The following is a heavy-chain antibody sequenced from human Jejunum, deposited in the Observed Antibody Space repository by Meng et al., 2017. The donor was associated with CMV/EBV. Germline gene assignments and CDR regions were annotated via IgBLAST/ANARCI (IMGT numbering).Heavy chain of an antibody. D-gene: IGHD3-3*01. V-gene: IGHV3-53*05. J-gene: IGHJ6*02. CDR2: IYSGGGI. CDR1: GFTLSRFG. CDR3: AIDFWSGYYRYGLDV. Sequence: GFTLSRFGMHWVRQAPGKGLEWVSLIYSGGGIYYADSVKGRFTISRDSSKNKVYLQMNSLRAEDTAVYYCAIDFWSGYYRYGLDVWGQGTTVTVSS.